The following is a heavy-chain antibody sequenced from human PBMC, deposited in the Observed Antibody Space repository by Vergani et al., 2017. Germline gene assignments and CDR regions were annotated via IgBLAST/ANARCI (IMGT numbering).Heavy chain of an antibody. CDR3: AKDIYDFWSGYSDY. V-gene: IGHV3-9*01. D-gene: IGHD3-3*01. J-gene: IGHJ4*02. CDR2: ISWNSGSI. Sequence: RLVQSGGALAHPGGSLGLSCAAPGLPVSGFAFNTYAMIWVRQAPGKGLEWVSGISWNSGSIGYADSVKGRFTISRDNAKNSLYLQMNSLRAEDTALYYCAKDIYDFWSGYSDYWGQGTLVTVSS. CDR1: GFAFNTYA.